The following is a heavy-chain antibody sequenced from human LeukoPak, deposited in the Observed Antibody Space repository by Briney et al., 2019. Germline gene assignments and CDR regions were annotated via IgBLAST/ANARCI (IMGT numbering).Heavy chain of an antibody. CDR2: IYSGNSK. V-gene: IGHV3-53*01. D-gene: IGHD2-15*01. Sequence: PGGSLRLSCAASGFTLSNNYMSWVRHSPGKWLEWVSVIYSGNSKYYADSVKGRFTISRDNSKNTVYLQMNSLRVEDTAVYYCARDFECSGGSCYSAYWGQGTLVTVSS. CDR3: ARDFECSGGSCYSAY. CDR1: GFTLSNNY. J-gene: IGHJ4*02.